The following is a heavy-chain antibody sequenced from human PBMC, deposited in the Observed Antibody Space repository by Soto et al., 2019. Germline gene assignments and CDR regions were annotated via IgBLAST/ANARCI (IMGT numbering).Heavy chain of an antibody. Sequence: QVQLQESGPGLVKPSETLSLTCTVSGGSISSYYWSWIRQPPGKGLEWIGYIYYSGSTNYNPSLKSRVTISVDTSKNQFSLKLSSVTAADTAVYYCARTTVTTNWFDPWGQGTLVTVSS. CDR3: ARTTVTTNWFDP. D-gene: IGHD4-17*01. CDR1: GGSISSYY. V-gene: IGHV4-59*08. CDR2: IYYSGST. J-gene: IGHJ5*02.